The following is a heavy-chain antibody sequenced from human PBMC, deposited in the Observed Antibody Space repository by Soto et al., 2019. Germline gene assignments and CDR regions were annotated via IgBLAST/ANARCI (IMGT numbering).Heavy chain of an antibody. V-gene: IGHV1-69*01. Sequence: QVQLVQSGAEVKKPGSSVKVSCKASGGTFSSYAISWVRQAPGQGLEWMGGIIPISGTANYAQKLQARVTITADESTNMELSSLRSEDTAVYYCARSQGSSTSLEIYYYYYYGMDVWGQGTTVTVSS. CDR2: IIPISGTA. CDR3: ARSQGSSTSLEIYYYYYYGMDV. CDR1: GGTFSSYA. D-gene: IGHD2-2*01. J-gene: IGHJ6*02.